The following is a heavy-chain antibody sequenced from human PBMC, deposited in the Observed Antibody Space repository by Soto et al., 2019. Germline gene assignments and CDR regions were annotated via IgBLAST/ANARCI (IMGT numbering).Heavy chain of an antibody. CDR1: GYTFASYA. V-gene: IGHV1-18*01. J-gene: IGHJ4*02. CDR3: ARDPPPPDY. CDR2: ISAYNGNT. Sequence: QVQLVQSGAEVKKPGASVKVSCKASGYTFASYAISWMRQAPGQGLEWMGWISAYNGNTNYAQKLQGRVTMTTDTSTSTAYTELRSVRSDDTAVYYCARDPPPPDYWGQGTLVIVSS.